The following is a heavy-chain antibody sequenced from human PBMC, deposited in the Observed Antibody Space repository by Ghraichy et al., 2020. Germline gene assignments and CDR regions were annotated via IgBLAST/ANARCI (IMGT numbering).Heavy chain of an antibody. V-gene: IGHV3-7*03. Sequence: SCAASGFTFSSYWMTWVRQAPGKGLEWVANIKQDVSEKYYVDSVKGRFTISRDNAKNSLYLQMNSLRAEDTAVYYCARQGYCTTTSCLRGNYYYMDVWGKGTTVTVSS. CDR2: IKQDVSEK. CDR1: GFTFSSYW. J-gene: IGHJ6*03. CDR3: ARQGYCTTTSCLRGNYYYMDV. D-gene: IGHD2-2*01.